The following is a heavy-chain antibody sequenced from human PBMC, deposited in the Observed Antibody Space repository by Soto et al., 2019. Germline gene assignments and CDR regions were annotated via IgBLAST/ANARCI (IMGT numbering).Heavy chain of an antibody. CDR1: GGSISSYY. Sequence: SETLSLTCTVSGGSISSYYWSWIRQPPGKGLEWIGYIYYSGSTNYNPSLKSRVTISVDTSKNQFSLKLSSVTAADTAVYYCARVFHCSSTSCYLGYYYYMDVWGKGTTVTVSS. D-gene: IGHD2-2*01. V-gene: IGHV4-59*01. CDR2: IYYSGST. CDR3: ARVFHCSSTSCYLGYYYYMDV. J-gene: IGHJ6*03.